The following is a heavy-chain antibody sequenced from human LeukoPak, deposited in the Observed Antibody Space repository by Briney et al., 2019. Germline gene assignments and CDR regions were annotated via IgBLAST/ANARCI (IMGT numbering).Heavy chain of an antibody. CDR2: ILNGGST. V-gene: IGHV4-4*07. Sequence: PSETLSLTCTVSGGSINTYYWTWIRQPPGKGLEWIGRILNGGSTNYNPSLKSRVTISVDTSKNQFSLKLSSVTAADTAVYYCARDQAYYCGWYFDLWGRGTLVTVSS. J-gene: IGHJ2*01. CDR1: GGSINTYY. D-gene: IGHD3-10*01. CDR3: ARDQAYYCGWYFDL.